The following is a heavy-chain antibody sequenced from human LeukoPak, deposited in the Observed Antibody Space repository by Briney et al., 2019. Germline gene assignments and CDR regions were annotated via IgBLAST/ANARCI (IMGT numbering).Heavy chain of an antibody. J-gene: IGHJ4*02. Sequence: GRSLRLSCAPSLFTLISYAMRWVPQAPGKGLEWVAVISYDETFKDYVDSVKGRFTISREISKNTLYLQMNSLTAEDTSVYYCTGGCNNNSCCDVWGQGTLVTVSS. V-gene: IGHV3-30*04. CDR2: ISYDETFK. CDR3: TGGCNNNSCCDV. D-gene: IGHD2-2*01. CDR1: LFTLISYA.